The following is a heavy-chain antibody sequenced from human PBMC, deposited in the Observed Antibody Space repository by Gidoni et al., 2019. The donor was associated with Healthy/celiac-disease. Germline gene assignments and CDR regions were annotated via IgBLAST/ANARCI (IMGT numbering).Heavy chain of an antibody. CDR3: AREKKYSSGWWLDY. Sequence: QVQLQESGPVLVKPSETLSLPCTVSGGSISSYDWSWTRQPAGKGLEWIGRSYTSGSTNYNPSLKSRVTMSVDTSKNQFSLKLSSVTAADTAVYYCAREKKYSSGWWLDYWGQGTLVTVSS. V-gene: IGHV4-4*07. CDR1: GGSISSYD. D-gene: IGHD6-19*01. CDR2: SYTSGST. J-gene: IGHJ4*02.